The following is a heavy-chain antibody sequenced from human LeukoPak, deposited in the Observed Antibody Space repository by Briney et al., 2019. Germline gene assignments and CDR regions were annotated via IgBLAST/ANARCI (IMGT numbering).Heavy chain of an antibody. CDR1: GFTFSSYW. CDR2: IYYSGST. J-gene: IGHJ4*02. V-gene: IGHV4-39*07. Sequence: GSLRLSCAASGFTFSSYWMSWVRQPPGKGLEWIGSIYYSGSTYYNPSLKSRVTISVDTSKNQFSLKLSSVTAADTAVYYCARFRSYFDYWGQGTLVTVSS. CDR3: ARFRSYFDY.